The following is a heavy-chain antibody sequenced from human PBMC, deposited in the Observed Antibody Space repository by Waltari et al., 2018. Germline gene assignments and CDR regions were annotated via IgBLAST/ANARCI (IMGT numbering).Heavy chain of an antibody. V-gene: IGHV1-2*02. CDR2: INPNSVGT. CDR1: GYPFTGYY. Sequence: QVQLVQSGAEVKKPGASGKVSCRDAGYPFTGYYMHWVRQAARQGLGWMGWINPNSVGTNYAQKFQGMVTMTRDTSISTAYMELSRLRSDDTAVYYCARGGPEYGDFRNWFDPWGQGTLVTVSS. J-gene: IGHJ5*02. CDR3: ARGGPEYGDFRNWFDP. D-gene: IGHD4-17*01.